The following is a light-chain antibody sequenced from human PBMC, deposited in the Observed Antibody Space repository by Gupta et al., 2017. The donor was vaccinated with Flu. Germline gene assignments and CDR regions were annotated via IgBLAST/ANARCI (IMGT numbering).Light chain of an antibody. V-gene: IGKV3-20*01. CDR2: AAS. J-gene: IGKJ4*01. Sequence: RAILSCRASQSVSSCYVCYHQQTPRHAPRLIIYAASSSASGLPNWFSGGGSATFFLIIISREDPEVAAFYCYQHYGSSPRLIFGRGTKVEIK. CDR1: QSVSSCY. CDR3: QHYGSSPRLI.